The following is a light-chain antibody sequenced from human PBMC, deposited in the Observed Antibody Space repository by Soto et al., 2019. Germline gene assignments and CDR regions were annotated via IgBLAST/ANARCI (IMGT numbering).Light chain of an antibody. CDR1: QSVSNN. V-gene: IGKV3-15*01. CDR3: QQYHYWWT. CDR2: GAS. Sequence: EIVMTQSPATLSVSPGEKATLSCRASQSVSNNLAWFQQKPGQVPRLLIYGASNRATGVSARFSGSGSGTEFTLTIISLQSEDFAVYYCQQYHYWWTFGQGTKVEIK. J-gene: IGKJ1*01.